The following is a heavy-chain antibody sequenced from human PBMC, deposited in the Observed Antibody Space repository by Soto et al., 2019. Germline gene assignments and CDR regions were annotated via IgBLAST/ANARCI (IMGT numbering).Heavy chain of an antibody. V-gene: IGHV4-4*07. CDR3: GRGWDGDSTPFANCMDV. Sequence: SETLSLTCTVSGGSISSYYWSWIRQPAGKGLEWIGRIYTSGSTNYNPSLKSRVTMSVDASKNQFSLKLSSVTAADTDVYYCGRGWDGDSTPFANCMDVRGQGPTVTVSS. CDR2: IYTSGST. J-gene: IGHJ6*02. CDR1: GGSISSYY. D-gene: IGHD4-17*01.